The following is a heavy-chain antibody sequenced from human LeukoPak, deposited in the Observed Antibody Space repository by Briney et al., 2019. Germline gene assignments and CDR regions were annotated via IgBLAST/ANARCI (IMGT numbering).Heavy chain of an antibody. D-gene: IGHD6-13*01. V-gene: IGHV1-69*05. Sequence: ASVKVSXKASGGTFSSYAISWVRQAPGQGLEWMGGIIPIFGTANYAQKFQGRVTITTDESTSTAYMGLSSLRSEDTAVYYCARGASSSSWYFLYWGQGTLVTVSS. CDR2: IIPIFGTA. J-gene: IGHJ4*02. CDR3: ARGASSSSWYFLY. CDR1: GGTFSSYA.